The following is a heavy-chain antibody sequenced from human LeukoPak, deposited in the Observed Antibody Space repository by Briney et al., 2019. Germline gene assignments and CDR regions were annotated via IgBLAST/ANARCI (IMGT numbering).Heavy chain of an antibody. CDR2: IRHDGVNE. CDR3: ARTYFYGSSGYAPPGPFGY. J-gene: IGHJ4*02. CDR1: GFTFTSYG. V-gene: IGHV3-30*02. D-gene: IGHD3-22*01. Sequence: GGSLRLSCKASGFTFTSYGMHWVRQAPGKGLEWVAFIRHDGVNEHYTESVKGRFTISRDNSKNTLYLQMSSLRAEDTAVYYCARTYFYGSSGYAPPGPFGYWGQGTLVTVSS.